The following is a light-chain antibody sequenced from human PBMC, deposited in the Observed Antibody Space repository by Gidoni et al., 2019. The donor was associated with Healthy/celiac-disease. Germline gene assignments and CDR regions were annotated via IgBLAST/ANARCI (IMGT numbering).Light chain of an antibody. Sequence: EIVLTQSPATLSLSPGERATLYCRASQSVSSYLAWYQQKPGQAPRLLIYDASNRATGIPARFSGSGSGTDFTLTISSLGPEDFAVYYCQQRSNWPPVLGGGTRVEIK. CDR1: QSVSSY. CDR2: DAS. V-gene: IGKV3-11*01. J-gene: IGKJ4*01. CDR3: QQRSNWPPV.